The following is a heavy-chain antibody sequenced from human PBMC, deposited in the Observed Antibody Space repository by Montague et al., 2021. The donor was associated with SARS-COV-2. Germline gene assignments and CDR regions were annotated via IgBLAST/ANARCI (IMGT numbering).Heavy chain of an antibody. CDR3: ARLLLPATGSLNGFYFDF. CDR2: INHSGST. J-gene: IGHJ4*02. D-gene: IGHD6-13*01. Sequence: SETLSLTCAVYGGSFSGYYWSWIRQPPGKGLEWIGEINHSGSTKYNPSLKSRVTISVDTSKNQFSLKLNAVTAADTAVYYCARLLLPATGSLNGFYFDFWGQGALVTVSS. CDR1: GGSFSGYY. V-gene: IGHV4-34*01.